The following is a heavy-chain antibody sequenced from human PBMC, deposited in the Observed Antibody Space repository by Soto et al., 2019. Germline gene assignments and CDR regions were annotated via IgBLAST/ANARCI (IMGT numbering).Heavy chain of an antibody. V-gene: IGHV1-3*01. CDR3: ARDVNLGIAAAGTRLRWFDP. Sequence: APVKVSCKASGYTFTSYAMHWVRQAPGQRLEWMGWINAGNGNTKYSQKFQGRVTITRDTSASTTYMELSSLRSEDTAVYYCARDVNLGIAAAGTRLRWFDPWGQGTLVTVSS. CDR2: INAGNGNT. CDR1: GYTFTSYA. J-gene: IGHJ5*02. D-gene: IGHD6-13*01.